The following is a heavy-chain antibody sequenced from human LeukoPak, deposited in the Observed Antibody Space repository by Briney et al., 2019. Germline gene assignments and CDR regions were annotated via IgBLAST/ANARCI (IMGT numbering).Heavy chain of an antibody. D-gene: IGHD2-15*01. Sequence: SETLSLTCTVSGYSISSGYYWAWIRQPPGKGLEWIGSIYHSGSTYYNPSLKSRVTISVDTSKNQFSLKLSSVTAADTAVYYCARSGGYYYYYMDVWGKGTTVTVSS. CDR3: ARSGGYYYYYMDV. J-gene: IGHJ6*03. CDR1: GYSISSGYY. CDR2: IYHSGST. V-gene: IGHV4-38-2*02.